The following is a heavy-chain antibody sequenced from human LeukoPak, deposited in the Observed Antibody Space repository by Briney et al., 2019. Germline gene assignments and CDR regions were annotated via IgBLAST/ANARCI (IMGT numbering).Heavy chain of an antibody. J-gene: IGHJ5*02. CDR2: INHSGST. CDR1: GGSFGGYY. V-gene: IGHV4-34*01. CDR3: ARASPLGLNWFDP. D-gene: IGHD3/OR15-3a*01. Sequence: PSETLSLTCAVYGGSFGGYYWSWLRQPPGKGLEWIGEINHSGSTNYNPSLKSRVTISVDTSKNQFSLKLSSVTAADTAVYYCARASPLGLNWFDPWGQGTLVTVSS.